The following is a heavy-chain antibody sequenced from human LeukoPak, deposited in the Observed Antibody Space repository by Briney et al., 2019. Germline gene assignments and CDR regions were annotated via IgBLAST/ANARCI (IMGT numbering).Heavy chain of an antibody. V-gene: IGHV3-64D*06. CDR1: GFTFTSHV. Sequence: GGSLRLSCSASGFTFTSHVMHWVRQAPGKGLQYVSGISMNVQTTYYAGSVKGRFTISRDSSKNTVYLQMNSLTAEDTAVFYCVREGLERRTNFDYWGQGTLVSVSS. J-gene: IGHJ4*02. CDR3: VREGLERRTNFDY. CDR2: ISMNVQTT. D-gene: IGHD1-1*01.